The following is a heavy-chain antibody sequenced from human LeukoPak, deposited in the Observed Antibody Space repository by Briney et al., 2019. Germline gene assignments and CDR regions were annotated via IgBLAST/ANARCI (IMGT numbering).Heavy chain of an antibody. Sequence: GGSLRLSCAASGFTFSDYYMSWIRQAPGKGLEWVSYISSSGSTIYYADSVKGRFTISRDNAKNSLYLQMNSLRAEDTAVHYCAIYSNPYYYGMDVWGQGTTVTVSS. CDR3: AIYSNPYYYGMDV. D-gene: IGHD4-11*01. CDR2: ISSSGSTI. V-gene: IGHV3-11*01. J-gene: IGHJ6*02. CDR1: GFTFSDYY.